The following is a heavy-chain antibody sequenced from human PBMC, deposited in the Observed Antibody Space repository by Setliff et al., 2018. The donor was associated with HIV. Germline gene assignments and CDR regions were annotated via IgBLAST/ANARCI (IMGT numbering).Heavy chain of an antibody. CDR3: AREGYYTSGTWFDP. CDR1: GYTFTAYF. D-gene: IGHD3-10*01. V-gene: IGHV1-2*02. Sequence: GASVKVSCKTAGYTFTAYFLQWVRQAPGQGLEWIGWISPNTGDTGIALKFQGRVTMTRDTSTSTTYLELDRLTYDDTAIYYCAREGYYTSGTWFDPWGQGTLVTASS. CDR2: ISPNTGDT. J-gene: IGHJ5*02.